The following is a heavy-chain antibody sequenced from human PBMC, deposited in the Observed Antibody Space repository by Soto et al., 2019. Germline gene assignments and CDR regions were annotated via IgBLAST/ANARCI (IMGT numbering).Heavy chain of an antibody. D-gene: IGHD6-19*01. J-gene: IGHJ4*02. CDR3: ARLGIAVAGHFDY. V-gene: IGHV4-34*01. CDR1: GGSFSGYY. Sequence: SETLSLTCAFYGGSFSGYYWSWIRQPPGKGLEWIGEINHSGSTNYNPSLKSRVTISVDTSKNQFSLKLSSVTAADTAVYYCARLGIAVAGHFDYWGQGTLVTVSS. CDR2: INHSGST.